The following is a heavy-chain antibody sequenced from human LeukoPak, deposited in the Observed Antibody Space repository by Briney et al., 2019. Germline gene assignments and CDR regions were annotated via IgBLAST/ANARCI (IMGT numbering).Heavy chain of an antibody. V-gene: IGHV1-18*01. CDR2: TSGFTGDT. J-gene: IGHJ4*02. Sequence: DSVKVSCKASGYTFTSYGISWVRQAPGQGLEWLGWTSGFTGDTLYPLRFQGRITMTTDRSTNTAFMELRSLRPDDTAVYFCARDSFTAVATPCDYWGQGTLVTVSS. CDR1: GYTFTSYG. D-gene: IGHD2-21*02. CDR3: ARDSFTAVATPCDY.